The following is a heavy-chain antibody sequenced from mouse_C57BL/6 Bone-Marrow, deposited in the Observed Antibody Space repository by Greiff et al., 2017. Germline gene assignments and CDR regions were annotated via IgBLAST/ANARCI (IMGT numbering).Heavy chain of an antibody. CDR3: ERYSNYLGQYYFDY. D-gene: IGHD2-5*01. Sequence: EVQLQESGPELVKPGASVKIPCKASGYTFTDYNMDWVKQSHGKSLEWIGDINPNNGGTIYNQKFKGKATLTVDKSSSTAYMELRSLTSEDTAVYYCERYSNYLGQYYFDYWGQGTTLTVSS. V-gene: IGHV1-18*01. CDR1: GYTFTDYN. CDR2: INPNNGGT. J-gene: IGHJ2*01.